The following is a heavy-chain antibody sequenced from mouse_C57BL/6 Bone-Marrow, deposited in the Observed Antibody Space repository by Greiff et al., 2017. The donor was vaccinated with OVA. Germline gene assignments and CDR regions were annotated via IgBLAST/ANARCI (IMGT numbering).Heavy chain of an antibody. D-gene: IGHD1-1*01. CDR3: TSPTVVALDY. J-gene: IGHJ2*01. CDR2: IDPENGDT. CDR1: GFNIKDDY. Sequence: VQLKESGAELVRPGASVKLSCTASGFNIKDDYMHWVKQRPEQGLEWIGWIDPENGDTEYASKFQGKATITADTSSNTAYLQLSSLTSEDTAVYYCTSPTVVALDYWGQGTTLTVSS. V-gene: IGHV14-4*01.